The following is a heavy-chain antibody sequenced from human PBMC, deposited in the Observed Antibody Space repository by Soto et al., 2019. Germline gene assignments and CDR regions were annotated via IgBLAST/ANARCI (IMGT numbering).Heavy chain of an antibody. CDR2: IYYSGST. Sequence: PSETLSLTCTVSGGSISSYYWSWIRQPPGKGLEWIGYIYYSGSTNYNPSLKSRVTISVDTSKNQFSLKLSSVTAADTAVYYCGRGHQSNWFDPWGQGTLVTVSS. CDR3: GRGHQSNWFDP. J-gene: IGHJ5*02. CDR1: GGSISSYY. V-gene: IGHV4-59*01.